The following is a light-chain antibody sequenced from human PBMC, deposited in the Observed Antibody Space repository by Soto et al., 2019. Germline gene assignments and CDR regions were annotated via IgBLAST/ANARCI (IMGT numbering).Light chain of an antibody. J-gene: IGLJ1*01. Sequence: QSALTQPHSGSGTPGQRVTTSCSGSSSNIGTSSVHWFQQLPGTAPKPLISTTNQRPSGVPERFSGSKSGTSASLAISGLQSEDEADYYCAAWDDSLNGHVFGTGTKVTVL. CDR2: TTN. V-gene: IGLV1-44*01. CDR3: AAWDDSLNGHV. CDR1: SSNIGTSS.